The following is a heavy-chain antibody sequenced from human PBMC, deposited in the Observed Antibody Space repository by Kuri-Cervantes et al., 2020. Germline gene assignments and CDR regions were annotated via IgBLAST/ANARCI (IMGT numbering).Heavy chain of an antibody. V-gene: IGHV3-30*03. CDR3: ARAATTSWEVNS. D-gene: IGHD2-2*01. CDR2: ISYDGSNK. CDR1: GFTFSSYG. Sequence: GESLKISCAASGFTFSSYGMHWVRQAPGKGLEWVAVISYDGSNKYYADSVKGRFTISRDNSKNTLYLQMNGLRAEDTAVYYCARAATTSWEVNSWGQGTLVTVSS. J-gene: IGHJ4*02.